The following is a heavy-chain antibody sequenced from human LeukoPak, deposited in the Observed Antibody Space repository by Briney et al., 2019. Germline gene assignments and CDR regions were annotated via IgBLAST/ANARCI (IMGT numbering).Heavy chain of an antibody. CDR1: GFTFSSYA. V-gene: IGHV3-23*01. J-gene: IGHJ4*02. CDR3: AILYSSSWYVGY. Sequence: GGSLRLSCAASGFTFSSYAMSWVRQAPGKGLEWVSGISGSGGSTYYADSVKGWFTITRDNSKNTLYLQMNGLRAEDTAVYYCAILYSSSWYVGYWGQGTLVTVSS. D-gene: IGHD6-13*01. CDR2: ISGSGGST.